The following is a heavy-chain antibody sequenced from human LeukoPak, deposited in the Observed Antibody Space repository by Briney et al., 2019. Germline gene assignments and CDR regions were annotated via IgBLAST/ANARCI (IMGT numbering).Heavy chain of an antibody. D-gene: IGHD3-10*01. CDR3: ARFDMVRGVSGNDAFDI. CDR2: IYTSGST. V-gene: IGHV4-61*02. Sequence: SQTLSLTCTVSGGSISSGSYYWSWIRQPAGKGLEWIGRIYTSGSTNYNPSLKSRVTISVDTSKNQFSLKLSSVTAADTAVYYCARFDMVRGVSGNDAFDIWGQGTMVTVSS. CDR1: GGSISSGSYY. J-gene: IGHJ3*02.